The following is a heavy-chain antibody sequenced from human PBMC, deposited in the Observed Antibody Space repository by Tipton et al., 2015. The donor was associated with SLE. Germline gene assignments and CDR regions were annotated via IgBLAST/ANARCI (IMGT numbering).Heavy chain of an antibody. D-gene: IGHD3-3*01. V-gene: IGHV4-59*01. CDR2: IYYSGGS. J-gene: IGHJ3*02. CDR3: ASRVITIFGIEDAFDI. Sequence: TLSLTCTLSDGSNSSYYWSWVRQPPGKGLEWIGYIYYSGGSNYNPSLKSRVTISVDTSKNQFSLKLSSVTAADTAVYYCASRVITIFGIEDAFDIWGQGTMVTVSS. CDR1: DGSNSSYY.